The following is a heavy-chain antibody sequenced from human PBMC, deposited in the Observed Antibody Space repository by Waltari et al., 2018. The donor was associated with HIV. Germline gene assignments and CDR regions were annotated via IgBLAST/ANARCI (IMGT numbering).Heavy chain of an antibody. V-gene: IGHV1-18*01. CDR2: ISGYNANT. CDR3: ARGLGGSYYYGVDV. J-gene: IGHJ6*02. Sequence: QVHLVQSGAEVKMPGASVRVPCQTSGYIFTNYGVSWVRQAPGQGLEWLGWISGYNANTNYAQRLQGRVTLTTDTSTSTAYMELRSLRSDDTAVYYCARGLGGSYYYGVDVWGQGTTVTVS. CDR1: GYIFTNYG.